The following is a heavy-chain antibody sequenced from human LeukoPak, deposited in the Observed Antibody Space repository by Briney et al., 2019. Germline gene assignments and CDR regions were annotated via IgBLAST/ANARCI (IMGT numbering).Heavy chain of an antibody. CDR1: GGSFSGYY. D-gene: IGHD6-19*01. CDR2: INHSGST. V-gene: IGHV4-34*01. Sequence: SETPSLTCAVYGGSFSGYYWSWIRQPPGKGLEWIGEINHSGSTNYNPSLKSRVTISVDTSKNQFSLKLSSVTAADTAVYYCARSGYSSGWYDYWGQGTLVTVSS. J-gene: IGHJ4*02. CDR3: ARSGYSSGWYDY.